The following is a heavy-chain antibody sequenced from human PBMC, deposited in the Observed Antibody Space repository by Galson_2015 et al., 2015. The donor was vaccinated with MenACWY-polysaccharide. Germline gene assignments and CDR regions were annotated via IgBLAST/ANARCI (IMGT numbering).Heavy chain of an antibody. CDR3: SSLPLGNCGSVSCYGYFHH. CDR2: IYYSGRT. V-gene: IGHV4-30-4*01. Sequence: LSLTCTVSGGSIRSSDSYWRWIRQSPGKGLEWIGYIYYSGRTKYSPSLKSRATVSLDTSKDQFSLKLSFVTAADTAVYYCSSLPLGNCGSVSCYGYFHHWGQGTLVTVSS. D-gene: IGHD2-2*01. J-gene: IGHJ1*01. CDR1: GGSIRSSDSY.